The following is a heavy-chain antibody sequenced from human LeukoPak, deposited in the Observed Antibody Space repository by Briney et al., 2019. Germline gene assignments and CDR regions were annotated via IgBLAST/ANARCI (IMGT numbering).Heavy chain of an antibody. CDR2: ISYDGSNK. Sequence: GGSLRLSCAASGFTFSSYAMHWVRQAPGKGLEWVAVISYDGSNKYYADSVKGRFTISRDNSKNTLYLQMNSLRAEDTAVYYCARARYQLLLYGMDVWGQGTTVTVSS. V-gene: IGHV3-30-3*01. CDR3: ARARYQLLLYGMDV. CDR1: GFTFSSYA. J-gene: IGHJ6*02. D-gene: IGHD2-2*01.